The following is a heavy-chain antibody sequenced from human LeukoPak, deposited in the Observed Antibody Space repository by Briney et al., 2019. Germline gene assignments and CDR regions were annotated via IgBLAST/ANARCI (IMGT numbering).Heavy chain of an antibody. V-gene: IGHV3-64*04. CDR1: GFTFSSYA. Sequence: GGSLRLSCSASGFTFSSYAMHWVRQAPGKGLEYVSAISSQGGSTYYADSVKGRFTISRHNSNNTLYLQMRSLRPDDTAVYYCARDLRSCSGGECYEYKWFDPWGQGTMVTVSS. CDR3: ARDLRSCSGGECYEYKWFDP. D-gene: IGHD2-21*01. J-gene: IGHJ5*02. CDR2: ISSQGGST.